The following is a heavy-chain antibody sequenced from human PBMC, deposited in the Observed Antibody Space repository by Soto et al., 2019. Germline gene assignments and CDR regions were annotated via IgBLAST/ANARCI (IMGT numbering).Heavy chain of an antibody. CDR1: GYSFLDYY. J-gene: IGHJ4*02. CDR2: IAPLGHDT. D-gene: IGHD3-10*01. CDR3: ARARTMVRGAFDY. V-gene: IGHV1-46*03. Sequence: GASVKVSWKASGYSFLDYYLQWGRQAPGQGLEWMGKIAPLGHDTTYAQIFQGRVTMTSDTSTSTVYMELSSLRPEDTAIYYCARARTMVRGAFDYWGQGALVTVSS.